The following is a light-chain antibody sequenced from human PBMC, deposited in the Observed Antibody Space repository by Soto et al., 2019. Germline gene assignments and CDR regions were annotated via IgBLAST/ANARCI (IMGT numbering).Light chain of an antibody. CDR1: SSNIGAGYD. CDR3: QAYDISLSGYVV. Sequence: QSVLTQPPSVSGAPGQRVTISCTGSSSNIGAGYDVHWYQQLPGTAPKLLIYGNSNRPSGVPDRFSGSKSGTSASLAITGLQAEDEADYYCQAYDISLSGYVVLGGGTKVTVL. V-gene: IGLV1-40*01. CDR2: GNS. J-gene: IGLJ2*01.